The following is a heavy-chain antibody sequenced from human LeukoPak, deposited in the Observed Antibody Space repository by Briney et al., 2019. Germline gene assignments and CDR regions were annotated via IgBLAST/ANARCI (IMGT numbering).Heavy chain of an antibody. Sequence: SETLSLTCTVSSGSVSSSSYYWSWIRQPPGKGLEWIGYIYYSGNTYYNPSLKSRVTISIDTSKNQFSLRLTSVTAADTAVYFCARYYYDSSGYPSFDYWGQGTLVTVSS. J-gene: IGHJ4*02. CDR2: IYYSGNT. V-gene: IGHV4-30-4*01. CDR3: ARYYYDSSGYPSFDY. D-gene: IGHD3-22*01. CDR1: SGSVSSSSYY.